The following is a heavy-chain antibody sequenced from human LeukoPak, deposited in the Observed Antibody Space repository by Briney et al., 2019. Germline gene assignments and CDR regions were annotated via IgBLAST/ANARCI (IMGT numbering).Heavy chain of an antibody. V-gene: IGHV4-4*09. CDR1: GDSISGYY. CDR2: IHSSGSS. J-gene: IGHJ4*02. D-gene: IGHD3-22*01. CDR3: ARGYYDSSGYSNPFDY. Sequence: KPSETLSLTCTVSGDSISGYYWSWIRQTPGKGLEWIAYIHSSGSSNYNPSLKSRVTISVGTSKNQFSLRLTSVTAADTAVYFCARGYYDSSGYSNPFDYWGQGTLVTVSS.